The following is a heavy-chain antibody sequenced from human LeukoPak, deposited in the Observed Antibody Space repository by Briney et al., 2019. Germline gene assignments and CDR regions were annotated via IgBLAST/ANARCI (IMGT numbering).Heavy chain of an antibody. Sequence: ASVKVSCKGSGYTFNDYFMHWVRQAPGQGLEWMGRINPNSGVTNYPQKFQGRVTMTRDTSISTAYMELSSLTSDDTAVYYCAALDSSSSGDFWGQGTLVTVSS. V-gene: IGHV1-2*06. CDR2: INPNSGVT. J-gene: IGHJ4*02. D-gene: IGHD6-6*01. CDR3: AALDSSSSGDF. CDR1: GYTFNDYF.